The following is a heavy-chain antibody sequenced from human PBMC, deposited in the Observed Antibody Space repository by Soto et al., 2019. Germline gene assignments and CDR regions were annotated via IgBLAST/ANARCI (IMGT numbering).Heavy chain of an antibody. D-gene: IGHD3-10*01. J-gene: IGHJ6*02. CDR3: AKREGESGSGTLYNMDV. CDR2: ISGSDGST. CDR1: GFTFRTYT. V-gene: IGHV3-23*01. Sequence: GGSLRLSCAASGFTFRTYTMHWVRQAPGKGLEWVSTISGSDGSTFYADSVKGRFTISRDNSKSTLYLQMNSLSAEDTALYYCAKREGESGSGTLYNMDVWGQGTTVTVSS.